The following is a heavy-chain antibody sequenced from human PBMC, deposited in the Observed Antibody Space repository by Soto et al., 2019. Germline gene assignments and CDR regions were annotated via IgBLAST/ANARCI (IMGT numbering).Heavy chain of an antibody. CDR2: IIPIFGTA. V-gene: IGHV1-69*01. CDR1: GGTFSSYA. D-gene: IGHD1-26*01. CDR3: ARDGRKYGMNV. Sequence: QVQLVQSGAEVKKPGSSVKVSCKASGGTFSSYAISWVRQAPGQGLEWMGRIIPIFGTANYAQKFQGRVTFPGDESTSTANRELRSLRSEDRALYYCARDGRKYGMNVGGQGTTVTVSS. J-gene: IGHJ6*02.